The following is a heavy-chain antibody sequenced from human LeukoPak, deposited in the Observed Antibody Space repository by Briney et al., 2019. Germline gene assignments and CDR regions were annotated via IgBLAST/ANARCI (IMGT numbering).Heavy chain of an antibody. D-gene: IGHD3-10*01. J-gene: IGHJ4*02. V-gene: IGHV1-2*02. CDR2: INPNSGGT. CDR3: ARVEVLLSAPTN. Sequence: ASVKVSCKASGYTFTGYYMHWVRQAPGQGLEWMGWINPNSGGTNYAQKFQGRVTMTRDTSISTAYVELSRLRSDDTAVYYCARVEVLLSAPTNWGQGTLVTVSS. CDR1: GYTFTGYY.